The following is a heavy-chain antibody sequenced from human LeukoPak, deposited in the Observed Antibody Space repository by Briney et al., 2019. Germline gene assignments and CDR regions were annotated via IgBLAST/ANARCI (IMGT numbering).Heavy chain of an antibody. J-gene: IGHJ4*02. CDR1: GFTFTNYN. D-gene: IGHD2/OR15-2a*01. V-gene: IGHV1-46*01. Sequence: ASVKVSCKASGFTFTNYNMHWVRQAPGQGLEWMGIINPSGGSTNYAQDFQARVTMTRDTSTSTVYMELSSLRSEDTAVYYCARDPGNIGPFDYWGQGTLVTVSS. CDR2: INPSGGST. CDR3: ARDPGNIGPFDY.